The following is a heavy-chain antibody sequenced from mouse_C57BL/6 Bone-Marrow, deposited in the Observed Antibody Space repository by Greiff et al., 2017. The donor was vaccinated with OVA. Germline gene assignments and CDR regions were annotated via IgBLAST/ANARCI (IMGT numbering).Heavy chain of an antibody. J-gene: IGHJ2*01. CDR1: GYTFTSYW. CDR2: IDPSDSYT. Sequence: QVQLQQSGAELVMPGASVKLSCKASGYTFTSYWMHWVKQRPGQGLEWIGEIDPSDSYTNYNQKFKGKSTLTVDKSSSTAYMQLSSLTSEDSAVYYCARSSYYSNLYYFDYWGQGTTLTVSS. V-gene: IGHV1-69*01. CDR3: ARSSYYSNLYYFDY. D-gene: IGHD2-5*01.